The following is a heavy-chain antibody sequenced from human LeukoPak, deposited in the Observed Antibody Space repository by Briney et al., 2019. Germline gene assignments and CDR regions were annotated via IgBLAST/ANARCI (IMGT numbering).Heavy chain of an antibody. D-gene: IGHD1-26*01. Sequence: GGSLRLSCTASGFTFSSYGMHWVRQAPGKGLEWVAFIRYDGNNKYYADSVKGRFTISRDNSKNTLYLQMNSLRAEDTAIYNCAKDPSGSYFPNWFDRWGQGTLVTVSS. J-gene: IGHJ5*02. CDR3: AKDPSGSYFPNWFDR. CDR1: GFTFSSYG. CDR2: IRYDGNNK. V-gene: IGHV3-30*02.